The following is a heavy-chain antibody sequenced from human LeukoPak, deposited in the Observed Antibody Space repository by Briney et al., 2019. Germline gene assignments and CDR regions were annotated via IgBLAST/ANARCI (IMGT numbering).Heavy chain of an antibody. CDR1: GGSISSYY. J-gene: IGHJ4*02. CDR3: ARDPRGYSYGI. Sequence: SETLSLTCTVSGGSISSYYWSWIRQPPGKGLEWIGYIYYSGSTNYNPSLKSRVTISVDTPKNQFSLKLSSVTAADTAVYYCARDPRGYSYGIWGQGTLVTVSS. D-gene: IGHD5-18*01. V-gene: IGHV4-59*01. CDR2: IYYSGST.